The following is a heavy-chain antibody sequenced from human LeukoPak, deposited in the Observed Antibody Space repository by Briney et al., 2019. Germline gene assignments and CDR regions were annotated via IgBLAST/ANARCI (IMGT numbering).Heavy chain of an antibody. D-gene: IGHD3-22*01. CDR2: ISSSSSYI. CDR1: GFTFSSYS. V-gene: IGHV3-21*01. Sequence: GGSLRLSCAASGFTFSSYSMNWVRQAPGKGLEWVSSISSSSSYIYYADSVKGRFTISRDNAKNSLYLQMNSLRAEDTAVYYCARGANEYYYDSSGYSIDYWGQGTLVTVSS. CDR3: ARGANEYYYDSSGYSIDY. J-gene: IGHJ4*02.